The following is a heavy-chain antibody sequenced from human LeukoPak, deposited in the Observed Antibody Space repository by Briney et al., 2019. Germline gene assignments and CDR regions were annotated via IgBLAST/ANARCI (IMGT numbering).Heavy chain of an antibody. CDR1: GFTFSTYG. J-gene: IGHJ4*02. CDR3: ANEGWFGELTFDY. CDR2: IWYDGSNK. V-gene: IGHV3-30*02. D-gene: IGHD3-10*01. Sequence: GGSLRLSCAASGFTFSTYGIHWVRQAPGKGLEWVAVIWYDGSNKYYVDSVKGRFTISRDNSKNTLYLQMNSLRAEDTAVYYCANEGWFGELTFDYWGQGTLVTVSS.